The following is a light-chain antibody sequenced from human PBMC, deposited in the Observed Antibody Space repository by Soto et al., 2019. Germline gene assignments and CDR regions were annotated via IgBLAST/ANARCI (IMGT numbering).Light chain of an antibody. Sequence: QSALTQPASVSASPGQSINISCTGTNSNVGHFNLVSWYQQHPGKAPQLIIYENDKRPSGVSDRFSGSKSGSTSSLTISGLQAEDEADYSSASYDALFGAGTKVTVL. CDR3: ASYDAL. CDR1: NSNVGHFNL. V-gene: IGLV2-23*01. J-gene: IGLJ2*01. CDR2: END.